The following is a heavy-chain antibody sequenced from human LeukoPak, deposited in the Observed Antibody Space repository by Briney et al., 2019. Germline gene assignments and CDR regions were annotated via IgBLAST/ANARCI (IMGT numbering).Heavy chain of an antibody. CDR2: INLNSRTK. D-gene: IGHD6-6*01. J-gene: IGHJ4*02. Sequence: PGGSLRLSCAASGFTFSTYGMNWVRQAPGKGLEWVSYINLNSRTKDYADSVRGRFTISRDNAKSSLYLQMNSLRPEDTAVYYCAIGGAARPDYWGQGTLVTVFS. V-gene: IGHV3-48*01. CDR3: AIGGAARPDY. CDR1: GFTFSTYG.